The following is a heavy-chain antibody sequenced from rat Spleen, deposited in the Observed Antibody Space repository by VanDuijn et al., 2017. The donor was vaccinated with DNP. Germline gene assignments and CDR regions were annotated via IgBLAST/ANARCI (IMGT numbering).Heavy chain of an antibody. CDR1: GYSITSTY. D-gene: IGHD1-12*02. Sequence: EVQLQESGPGLVKPSQSLSLTCSVTGYSITSTYWGWIRKFPGNKMEWIGHISYSGSTRYHPSLKSRISITRDTSKNQFFLQLNSVTTEDTATYYCARQGGYYDGNYAMDAWGQGTSVTVSS. CDR3: ARQGGYYDGNYAMDA. CDR2: ISYSGST. V-gene: IGHV3-1*01. J-gene: IGHJ4*01.